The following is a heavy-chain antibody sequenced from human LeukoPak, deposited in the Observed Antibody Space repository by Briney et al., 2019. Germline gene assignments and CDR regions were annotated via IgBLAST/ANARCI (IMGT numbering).Heavy chain of an antibody. CDR1: GFTFRSYG. Sequence: GGSLRLSCAASGFTFRSYGMHWVRQAPGKGLEWVAVIWYDGSNKYYADSVKGRFTISRDNSKNTLYLQMNSLRAEDTAVYYCAREGVRMGYYYYGMDVWGQGTTVTVSS. D-gene: IGHD2-8*01. J-gene: IGHJ6*02. V-gene: IGHV3-33*01. CDR2: IWYDGSNK. CDR3: AREGVRMGYYYYGMDV.